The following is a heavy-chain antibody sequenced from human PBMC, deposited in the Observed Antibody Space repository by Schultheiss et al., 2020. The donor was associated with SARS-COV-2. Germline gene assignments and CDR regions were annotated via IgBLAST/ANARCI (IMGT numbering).Heavy chain of an antibody. CDR1: AGSISRSGFY. CDR3: VSSSDIVVAVAST. Sequence: SETLSLTCTVSAGSISRSGFYWGWIRQSPGKGLEWIGSMYYTDNTYYNPPLKSRVTISADTSKNQFSLRLSSVTATDTAVYYCVSSSDIVVAVASTWGQGTLVTVS. CDR2: MYYTDNT. J-gene: IGHJ1*01. D-gene: IGHD2-15*01. V-gene: IGHV4-39*01.